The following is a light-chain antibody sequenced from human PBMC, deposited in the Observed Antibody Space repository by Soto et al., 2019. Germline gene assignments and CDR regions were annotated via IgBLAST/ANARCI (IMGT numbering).Light chain of an antibody. CDR3: QQYNNWPPWT. Sequence: EIVMTQSPAPLSVSPGERATLSSRASQSVSYKLAWFQQKPGQPPRLLIYGASARATGVPATFSGSGSGTEFTLTISSLQSEDFAVYYCQQYNNWPPWTFGQGTKVDIK. J-gene: IGKJ1*01. CDR1: QSVSYK. V-gene: IGKV3-15*01. CDR2: GAS.